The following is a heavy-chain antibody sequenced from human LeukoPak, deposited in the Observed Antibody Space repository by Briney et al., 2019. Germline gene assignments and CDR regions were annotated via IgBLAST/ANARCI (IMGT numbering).Heavy chain of an antibody. CDR3: ARDKGGLGRGYYYMDV. CDR1: GGSFSGYY. Sequence: PSETLSLTCAAYGGSFSGYYWSWIRQPPGKGLEWIGEINHSGSTNYNPSLKSRVTISVDTSKNQFSLKLSSVTAADTAVYYCARDKGGLGRGYYYMDVWGKGTTVTVSS. D-gene: IGHD3/OR15-3a*01. CDR2: INHSGST. V-gene: IGHV4-34*01. J-gene: IGHJ6*03.